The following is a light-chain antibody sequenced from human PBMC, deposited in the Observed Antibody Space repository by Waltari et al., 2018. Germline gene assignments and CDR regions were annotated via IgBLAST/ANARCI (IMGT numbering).Light chain of an antibody. CDR1: KNDIGTYNF. CDR2: EAT. V-gene: IGLV2-23*01. Sequence: QSALTQPASLSGSPGQSITISCAGTKNDIGTYNFVSWFQQFPGQVPKLIVSEATKRPSGVSYRFSGSKSGNTASLTISGLQAEDEADYYCCSYAGGSRVIFGGGTKLTVL. CDR3: CSYAGGSRVI. J-gene: IGLJ2*01.